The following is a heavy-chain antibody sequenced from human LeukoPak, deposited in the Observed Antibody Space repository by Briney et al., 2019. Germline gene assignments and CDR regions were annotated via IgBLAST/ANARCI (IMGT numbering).Heavy chain of an antibody. V-gene: IGHV4-59*01. CDR3: ARAPQYNAFDI. CDR2: IYYSGST. J-gene: IGHJ3*02. CDR1: GGSISSYY. Sequence: SETLSLTCTVSGGSISSYYWSWIRQPPGKGLEWIGYIYYSGSTNYNPSLKSRVTISVDTSKSQFSLKLSSVTAADTAVYYCARAPQYNAFDIWGQGTMVTVSS. D-gene: IGHD6-6*01.